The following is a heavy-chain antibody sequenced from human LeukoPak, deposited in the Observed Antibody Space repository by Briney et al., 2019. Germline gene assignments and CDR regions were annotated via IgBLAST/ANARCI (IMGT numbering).Heavy chain of an antibody. CDR2: ISYDGSNK. V-gene: IGHV3-30*18. CDR3: AKDLDDILRGHYYYYGMDV. J-gene: IGHJ6*02. D-gene: IGHD3-9*01. Sequence: GGSLRLSCAASGFTFSSYGMHWVRQAPGKGLEWVAVISYDGSNKYYADSVKGRFTISRDNSKNTLYLQMNSLRAEDTAVYYCAKDLDDILRGHYYYYGMDVWGQGTTVTVSS. CDR1: GFTFSSYG.